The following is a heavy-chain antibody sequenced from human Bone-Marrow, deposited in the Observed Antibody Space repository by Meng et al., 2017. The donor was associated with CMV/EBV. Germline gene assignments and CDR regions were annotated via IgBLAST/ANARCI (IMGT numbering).Heavy chain of an antibody. CDR2: ISAYNGNT. CDR3: ARDSPWREPYYFDY. J-gene: IGHJ4*02. V-gene: IGHV1-18*01. D-gene: IGHD1-26*01. Sequence: ASVKVSCKASGYTFTSYGISWVRQAPGQGLEWMGWISAYNGNTNYAQKLQGRVTMTTDTSTSTAYMELRSLRSDDTAVYYCARDSPWREPYYFDYWGQGTLVTVSS. CDR1: GYTFTSYG.